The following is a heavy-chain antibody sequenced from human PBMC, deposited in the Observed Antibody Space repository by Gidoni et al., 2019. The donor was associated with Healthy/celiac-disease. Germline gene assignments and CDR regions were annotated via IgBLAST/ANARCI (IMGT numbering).Heavy chain of an antibody. CDR2: INHSGST. Sequence: QVQLQQWGAGLLKPSATLSLTCAVYGGSFSGYYWSWIRQPPGKGLEWIGEINHSGSTNYNPSLKSRVTISVDTSKNQFSLKLSSVTAADTAVYYCARGRGITMVRGVRDRYFDYWGQGTLVTVSS. CDR1: GGSFSGYY. CDR3: ARGRGITMVRGVRDRYFDY. V-gene: IGHV4-34*01. J-gene: IGHJ4*02. D-gene: IGHD3-10*01.